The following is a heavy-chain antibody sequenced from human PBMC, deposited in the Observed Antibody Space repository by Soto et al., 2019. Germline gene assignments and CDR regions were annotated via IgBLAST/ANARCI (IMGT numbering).Heavy chain of an antibody. J-gene: IGHJ3*01. CDR3: ATFVVVPAATPPGGYNWNPTV. Sequence: ASVKVSCKVSGYTLTELSMHWVRQAPGKGLEWMGGFDPEDGETIYAQKFQGRVTMTEDTSTDTAYMELSSLRSEDTAVYYCATFVVVPAATPPGGYNWNPTVWGQGTMVTVSS. V-gene: IGHV1-24*01. CDR2: FDPEDGET. D-gene: IGHD2-2*01. CDR1: GYTLTELS.